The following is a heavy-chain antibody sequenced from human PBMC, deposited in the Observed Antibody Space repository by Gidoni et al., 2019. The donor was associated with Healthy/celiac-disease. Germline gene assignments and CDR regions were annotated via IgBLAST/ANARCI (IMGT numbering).Heavy chain of an antibody. CDR1: GGSFRGYY. J-gene: IGHJ5*02. CDR3: ARRRGYSSRGQSSWFDP. Sequence: QVQLQQWGAGLLKPSETLSLTCAVYGGSFRGYYWSWIRQPLGKGLEWIGEINHSGRTNYNPSLKSRVTISVDTSKNQFSLKLSSVTAADTAVYYCARRRGYSSRGQSSWFDPWGQGTLVTVSS. D-gene: IGHD6-13*01. CDR2: INHSGRT. V-gene: IGHV4-34*01.